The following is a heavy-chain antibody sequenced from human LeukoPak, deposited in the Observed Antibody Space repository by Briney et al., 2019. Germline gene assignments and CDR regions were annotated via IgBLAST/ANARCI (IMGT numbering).Heavy chain of an antibody. D-gene: IGHD5-24*01. J-gene: IGHJ5*02. V-gene: IGHV3-7*01. CDR2: IKGDGSEK. CDR3: ARDEYRSRWLHP. Sequence: PGGSLRLSCAASGFTFSSYWMSWVRLAPGKGLEWVANIKGDGSEKWYADSVKGRFTISRDSAQNSVHPQMNSLRAEDTAVYHCARDEYRSRWLHPWGQGTLVTVTS. CDR1: GFTFSSYW.